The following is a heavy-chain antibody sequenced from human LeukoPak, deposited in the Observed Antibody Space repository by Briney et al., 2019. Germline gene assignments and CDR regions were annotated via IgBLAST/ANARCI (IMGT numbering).Heavy chain of an antibody. CDR1: GFTFSSYS. CDR2: ISSSSSYI. V-gene: IGHV3-21*01. CDR3: ARDLGIAVAGTVLGSDY. Sequence: GGSLRLSCAASGFTFSSYSMNWVRQAPGKGLEWVSSISSSSSYIYYADSVKGRFTISRDNAKNSLYLQMNSLRAEDTAVYYCARDLGIAVAGTVLGSDYWGQGTLVTVSS. J-gene: IGHJ4*02. D-gene: IGHD6-19*01.